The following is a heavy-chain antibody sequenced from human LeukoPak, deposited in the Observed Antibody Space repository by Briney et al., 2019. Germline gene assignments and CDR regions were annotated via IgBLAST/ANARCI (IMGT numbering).Heavy chain of an antibody. CDR1: GDSINSSPYY. CDR3: ARQTGSGLFILP. V-gene: IGHV4-39*01. J-gene: IGHJ4*02. D-gene: IGHD3/OR15-3a*01. Sequence: SETLSLTCSVSGDSINSSPYYWGWIRQPPGKGLEWIGGIYYSGNTYYNASLKSQVSISIDTSKNQFSLRLTSVTAADTAVYYCARQTGSGLFILPGGQGTLVTVSS. CDR2: IYYSGNT.